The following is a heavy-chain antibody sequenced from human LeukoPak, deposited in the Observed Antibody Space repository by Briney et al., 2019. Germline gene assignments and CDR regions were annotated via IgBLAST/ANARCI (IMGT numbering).Heavy chain of an antibody. CDR2: INQDGSGK. V-gene: IGHV3-7*01. Sequence: GGSLRLSCEASGFTFTGSWMSWVRQAPGKGLEWVANINQDGSGKYYVDSVEGRFTISRDNAKHSLSLQLNGLRGEETAVYYCVRALGSTSADYWGQGTLVTVSS. D-gene: IGHD6-6*01. J-gene: IGHJ4*02. CDR1: GFTFTGSW. CDR3: VRALGSTSADY.